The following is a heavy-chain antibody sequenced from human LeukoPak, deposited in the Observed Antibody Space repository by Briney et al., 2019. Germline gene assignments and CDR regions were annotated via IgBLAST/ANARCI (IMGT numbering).Heavy chain of an antibody. J-gene: IGHJ4*02. CDR3: GASPSPTGTERYY. D-gene: IGHD1-1*01. CDR2: IYPTDSDA. CDR1: GYAFTTYW. Sequence: GESLKISCKLSGYAFTTYWIGWVRQMPGKGLEWMGIIYPTDSDARYSPSFQDQVTISVDKSISTVYLQWNSLKASDSAMYYCGASPSPTGTERYYWGQGTLVTVSS. V-gene: IGHV5-51*01.